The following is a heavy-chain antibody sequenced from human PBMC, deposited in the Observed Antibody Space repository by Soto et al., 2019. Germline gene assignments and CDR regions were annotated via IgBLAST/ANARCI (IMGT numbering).Heavy chain of an antibody. CDR3: ARWWSGSRQGFDP. CDR1: GGSISSYY. CDR2: IYYSGST. D-gene: IGHD3-3*01. V-gene: IGHV4-59*12. J-gene: IGHJ5*01. Sequence: PSETLSLTCTVSGGSISSYYWSWTRQPPGKGLEWIGYIYYSGSTYYNPSLKSRVTISVDTSKNQFSLKLSSVTAADTAVYYCARWWSGSRQGFDPWGQGTLVTVSS.